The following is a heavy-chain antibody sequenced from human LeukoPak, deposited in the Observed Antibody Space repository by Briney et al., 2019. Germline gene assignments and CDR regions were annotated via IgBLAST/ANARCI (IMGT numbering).Heavy chain of an antibody. CDR1: GYTFTSYD. Sequence: ASVKVSCTASGYTFTSYDINWVRQATGQGLEWMGWMNPNSGNTGYAQKFQGRVTMTRNTSISTAYMELSSLRSEDTAVYYCARSSIAAQKTGIDYWGQGTLVTVSS. CDR3: ARSSIAAQKTGIDY. J-gene: IGHJ4*02. D-gene: IGHD6-13*01. CDR2: MNPNSGNT. V-gene: IGHV1-8*01.